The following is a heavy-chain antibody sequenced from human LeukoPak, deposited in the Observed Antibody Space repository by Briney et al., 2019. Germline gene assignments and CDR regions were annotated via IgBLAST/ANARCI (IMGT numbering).Heavy chain of an antibody. D-gene: IGHD3-22*01. CDR3: ARDFRDSPSYAMDV. J-gene: IGHJ6*02. V-gene: IGHV4-61*01. Sequence: PSETLSLTCTVSGGSVSSGSYYWSWIRQPPGKGLEWIGYIYYSGSTNYNPSLKSRLTISVDTSKNQFSLKLSSVTAADTAVYYCARDFRDSPSYAMDVWGQGTTVTVSS. CDR1: GGSVSSGSYY. CDR2: IYYSGST.